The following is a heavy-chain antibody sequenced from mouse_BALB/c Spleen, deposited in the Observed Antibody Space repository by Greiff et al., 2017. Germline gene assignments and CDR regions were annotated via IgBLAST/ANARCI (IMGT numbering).Heavy chain of an antibody. CDR1: GFNIKDTY. D-gene: IGHD4-1*01. V-gene: IGHV14-3*02. Sequence: VHVKQSGAELVKPGASVKLSCTASGFNIKDTYMHWVKQRPEQGLEWIGRIDPANGNTKYDPKFQGKATITADTSSNTAYLQLSSLTSEDTAVYYCANWDDGAMDYWGQGTSVTVSA. CDR3: ANWDDGAMDY. CDR2: IDPANGNT. J-gene: IGHJ4*01.